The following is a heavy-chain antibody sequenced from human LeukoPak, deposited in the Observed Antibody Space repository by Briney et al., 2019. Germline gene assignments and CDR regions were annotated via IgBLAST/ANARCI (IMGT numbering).Heavy chain of an antibody. CDR2: MNPNSGNT. Sequence: GASVKVSCKASGYPFSRYDLNWVRQATGQGLEWTGWMNPNSGNTGYAQKFQGRVTMTRSTSISTAYMELSSLRSDDTAVYYCARSTVYCSGANCHNAFDISGQGTMVTVSS. V-gene: IGHV1-8*01. J-gene: IGHJ3*02. CDR1: GYPFSRYD. D-gene: IGHD2-2*02. CDR3: ARSTVYCSGANCHNAFDI.